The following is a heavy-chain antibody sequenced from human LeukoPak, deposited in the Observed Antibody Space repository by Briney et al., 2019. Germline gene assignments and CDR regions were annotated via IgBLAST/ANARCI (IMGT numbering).Heavy chain of an antibody. CDR2: ISAYNGNT. V-gene: IGHV1-18*01. J-gene: IGHJ4*02. CDR1: GYTFTSYG. Sequence: GASVKVSCKASGYTFTSYGVSWVRQAPGQGLEWMGWISAYNGNTNYVQKLQGRVTMTSDTSTNTAYMELRSLRSDDTAVYYCARDQSFLGFGELTFDYWGQGTLVTVSS. CDR3: ARDQSFLGFGELTFDY. D-gene: IGHD3-10*01.